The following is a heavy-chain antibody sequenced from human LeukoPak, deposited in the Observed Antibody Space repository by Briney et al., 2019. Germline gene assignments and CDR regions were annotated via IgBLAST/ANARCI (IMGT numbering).Heavy chain of an antibody. CDR3: ARAVSGRFDY. CDR2: IYYSGST. J-gene: IGHJ4*02. V-gene: IGHV4-59*08. CDR1: GGSMGPYH. D-gene: IGHD6-19*01. Sequence: KPSEALSLTCTVSGGSMGPYHWGWIRQPPGKGLEWTGYIYYSGSTNYNPSLKSRVTISVGTSKNQFSLKLSSVTAADTAIYYCARAVSGRFDYWGQGTLVTVSS.